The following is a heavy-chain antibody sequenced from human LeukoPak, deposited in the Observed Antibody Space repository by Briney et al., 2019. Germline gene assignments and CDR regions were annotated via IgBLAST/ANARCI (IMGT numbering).Heavy chain of an antibody. CDR2: ISSSSSYI. D-gene: IGHD3-3*01. Sequence: GGSLRLSCAASGFTFSSYSMNWVRQAPGKGLEWVSSISSSSSYIYYADSVKGRFTISRDNAKNSLYLQMNSLRAEDTAVYYCASQRPGFWSGRDFDYWGQGTLVTVSS. J-gene: IGHJ4*02. CDR1: GFTFSSYS. CDR3: ASQRPGFWSGRDFDY. V-gene: IGHV3-21*01.